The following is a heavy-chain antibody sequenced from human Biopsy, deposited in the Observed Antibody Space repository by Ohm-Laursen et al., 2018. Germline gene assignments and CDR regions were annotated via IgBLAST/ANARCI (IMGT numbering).Heavy chain of an antibody. CDR2: INPTVGTT. CDR3: PRDETGSSVFRPYYYGMDV. CDR1: GSSFTKYY. V-gene: IGHV1-46*01. Sequence: SVNVSCKASGSSFTKYYINWVRQAPGQGLEWMGIINPTVGTTSYAEKFQGRVTLTRDTSTSTVYLELNSLIYDDTALYYWPRDETGSSVFRPYYYGMDVWGQGTTVTVSS. D-gene: IGHD3-9*01. J-gene: IGHJ6*02.